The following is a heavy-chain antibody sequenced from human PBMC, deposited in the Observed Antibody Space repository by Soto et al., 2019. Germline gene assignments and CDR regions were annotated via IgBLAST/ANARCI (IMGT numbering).Heavy chain of an antibody. CDR3: VAATSSYYYYYYYMDV. CDR2: IYYSGST. Sequence: SETLSLTCTVSGGSISSSSYYWGWIRQPPGKGLEWIGSIYYSGSTYYNPSLKSRVTISVDTSKNQFSLKLSSVTAADTAVYYCVAATSSYYYYYYYMDVWGKGTTVTVSS. D-gene: IGHD2-15*01. V-gene: IGHV4-39*01. CDR1: GGSISSSSYY. J-gene: IGHJ6*03.